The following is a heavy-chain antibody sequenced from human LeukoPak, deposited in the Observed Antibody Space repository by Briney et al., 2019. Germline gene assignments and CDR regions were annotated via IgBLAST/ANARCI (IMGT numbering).Heavy chain of an antibody. V-gene: IGHV3-48*04. CDR1: GFTFSTSS. CDR3: ARDQRSGSGTYRYDF. CDR2: IRGDSETL. J-gene: IGHJ4*02. Sequence: GGSLRLSCAASGFTFSTSSMNWVRQAPGKGLEWVSYIRGDSETLCYADSVKGRFTISRDNAENSLYLQMNSLRVEDTAVYYCARDQRSGSGTYRYDFWGRGTLVTVSS. D-gene: IGHD3-10*01.